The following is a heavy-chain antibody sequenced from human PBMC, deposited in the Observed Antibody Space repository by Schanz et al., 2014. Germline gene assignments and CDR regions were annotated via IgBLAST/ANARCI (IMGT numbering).Heavy chain of an antibody. CDR2: IYYSGST. J-gene: IGHJ6*02. V-gene: IGHV4-39*07. D-gene: IGHD3-9*01. CDR1: SGSISSNSYY. Sequence: QLQLQESGPGLVKPSETLSLTCTVSSGSISSNSYYWAWIRQPPGKGLEWIGNIYYSGSTNYNPSLRSRVTISVDTSKNQFSLKLSSVTAADTAVYYCARARFTGYYMDVWGQGTAVTVSS. CDR3: ARARFTGYYMDV.